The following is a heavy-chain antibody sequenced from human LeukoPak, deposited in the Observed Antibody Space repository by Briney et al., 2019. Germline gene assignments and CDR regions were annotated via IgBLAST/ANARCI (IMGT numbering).Heavy chain of an antibody. D-gene: IGHD2-15*01. CDR3: ARGYCSGGSCYSGWYYYYYMDV. Sequence: SETLSLTCGVYGGSFSGYVWSWIRQPPGKGLQWIGEINHSGSTTYNPSLKSQVTISLDTSRNQFSLKLTSVTAADTAVYYCARGYCSGGSCYSGWYYYYYMDVWGKGTTVTVSS. J-gene: IGHJ6*03. CDR1: GGSFSGYV. V-gene: IGHV4-34*01. CDR2: INHSGST.